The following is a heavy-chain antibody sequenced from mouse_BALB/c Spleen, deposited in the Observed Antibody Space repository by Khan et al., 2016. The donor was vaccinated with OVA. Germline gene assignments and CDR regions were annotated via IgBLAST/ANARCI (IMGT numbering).Heavy chain of an antibody. CDR1: GYSITSDYA. V-gene: IGHV3-2*02. CDR3: ARSVTITTVVATDFDY. D-gene: IGHD1-1*01. J-gene: IGHJ2*01. Sequence: EVQLQESGPGLVKPSQSLSLTCTVTGYSITSDYAWNWIRQFPGNKLEWMGYISHSGRTSYNPSLTSRISITRDTSKNQFFLQLNSVTTEDTAPYYCARSVTITTVVATDFDYWGQGTTLTVSS. CDR2: ISHSGRT.